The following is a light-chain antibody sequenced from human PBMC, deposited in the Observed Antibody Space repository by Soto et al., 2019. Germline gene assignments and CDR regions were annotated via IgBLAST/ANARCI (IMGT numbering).Light chain of an antibody. J-gene: IGKJ1*01. Sequence: IVLTQSPDTLSFSPGERSTLSFSSSQSVSSTYLIWYQQKPGQAPRLLIYGASSRATGVPDRFSGGGSGTDFTLTISRLEPEDFAVYYCQHFVNSLTWKVGQGTQVDIK. CDR1: QSVSSTY. CDR3: QHFVNSLTWK. V-gene: IGKV3-20*01. CDR2: GAS.